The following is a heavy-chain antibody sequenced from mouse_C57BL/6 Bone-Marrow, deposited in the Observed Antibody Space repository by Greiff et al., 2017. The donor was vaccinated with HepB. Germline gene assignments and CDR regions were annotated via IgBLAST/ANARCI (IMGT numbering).Heavy chain of an antibody. J-gene: IGHJ3*01. CDR2: ISYDGSN. CDR1: GYSITSGYY. Sequence: VQLKQSGPGLVKPSQSLSLTCSVTGYSITSGYYWNWIRQFPGNKLEWMGYISYDGSNNYNPSLKNRISITRDTSKNQFFLKLNSVTTEDTATYYCARYDYDLVEDWGQGTLVTVSA. D-gene: IGHD2-4*01. V-gene: IGHV3-6*01. CDR3: ARYDYDLVED.